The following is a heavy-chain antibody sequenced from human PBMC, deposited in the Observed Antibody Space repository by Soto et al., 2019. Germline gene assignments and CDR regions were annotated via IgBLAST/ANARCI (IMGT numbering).Heavy chain of an antibody. Sequence: VKVSCKASGGTFSSYAISWVRQAPGQGLEWMGGIIPIFGTANCAQKFQGRVTITADESTSTAYMELSSLRSEDTAVYYCTPLLLWFGELTPHWGQGTLVTVSS. V-gene: IGHV1-69*01. D-gene: IGHD3-10*01. CDR1: GGTFSSYA. CDR2: IIPIFGTA. J-gene: IGHJ4*02. CDR3: TPLLLWFGELTPH.